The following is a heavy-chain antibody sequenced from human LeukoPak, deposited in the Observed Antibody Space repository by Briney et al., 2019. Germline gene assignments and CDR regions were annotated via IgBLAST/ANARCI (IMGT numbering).Heavy chain of an antibody. CDR3: AKGDGWGSSYYFDC. J-gene: IGHJ4*02. CDR2: ILGSGGTT. D-gene: IGHD3-10*01. Sequence: GGSLRLSCAASGFTFSNYAMNWVRQAPGKGLEWVSAILGSGGTTYYADSVKGRFTISRDNSMNTLYLQMDSLRVEDTAVYYCAKGDGWGSSYYFDCWGQGTLVTVSS. CDR1: GFTFSNYA. V-gene: IGHV3-23*01.